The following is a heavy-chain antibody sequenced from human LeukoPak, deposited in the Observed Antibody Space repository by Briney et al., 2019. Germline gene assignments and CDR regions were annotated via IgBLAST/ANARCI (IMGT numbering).Heavy chain of an antibody. CDR3: ACLRGFGALDI. Sequence: GASVKVSCKVSGYTLTELSMHWVRQAPGEGLEWMGTSDPEDGEELYAQKFQGRVTMTEDTSTDTAYMELSSLKSEDTAVYYCACLRGFGALDIWGPGTMVTVSS. J-gene: IGHJ3*02. V-gene: IGHV1-24*01. CDR1: GYTLTELS. CDR2: SDPEDGEE. D-gene: IGHD3-16*01.